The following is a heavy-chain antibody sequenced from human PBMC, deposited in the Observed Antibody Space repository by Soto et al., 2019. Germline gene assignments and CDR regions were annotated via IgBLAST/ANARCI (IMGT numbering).Heavy chain of an antibody. V-gene: IGHV4-59*01. CDR2: IYYSGST. Sequence: SETLSLTCTVSGGSISSYYWSLLRQPPGKGLEWIGYIYYSGSTNYNPSLKSRVTISVDTSKNQFSLKLSSVTAADTAVYYCASGYYDFWSGYLGYFDYWGQGTLVTSPQ. CDR1: GGSISSYY. CDR3: ASGYYDFWSGYLGYFDY. D-gene: IGHD3-3*01. J-gene: IGHJ4*02.